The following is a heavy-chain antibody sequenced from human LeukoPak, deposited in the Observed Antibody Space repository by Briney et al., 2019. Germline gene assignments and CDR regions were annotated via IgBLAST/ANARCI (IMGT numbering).Heavy chain of an antibody. CDR2: IYYSGST. CDR3: ARFDSSSWYWHFDY. V-gene: IGHV4-39*07. CDR1: GGSISSSSYY. Sequence: SETLSLTCTVSGGSISSSSYYWGWIRQPPGKGLEWIGSIYYSGSTNYNPSLKSRVTISVDTSKNQFSLKLSSVTAADTAVYYCARFDSSSWYWHFDYWGQGTLVTVSS. J-gene: IGHJ4*02. D-gene: IGHD6-13*01.